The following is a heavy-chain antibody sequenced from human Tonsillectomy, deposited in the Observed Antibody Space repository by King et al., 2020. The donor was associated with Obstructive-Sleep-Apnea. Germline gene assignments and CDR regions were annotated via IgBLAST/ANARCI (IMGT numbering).Heavy chain of an antibody. Sequence: QVKLQESGPGVVRPSGTLSLTCDVSGGSICNDNWWSWFRQPPGKGLEWLGEVHNRGSTNYNPSLKSRVTISVDKSRNQSSLRLTSVTAADTAVYYCAINGPFAPVDIGYFYFDSWGLGTLITVSS. CDR3: AINGPFAPVDIGYFYFDS. V-gene: IGHV4-4*02. CDR1: GGSICNDNW. CDR2: VHNRGST. D-gene: IGHD2-2*03. J-gene: IGHJ4*02.